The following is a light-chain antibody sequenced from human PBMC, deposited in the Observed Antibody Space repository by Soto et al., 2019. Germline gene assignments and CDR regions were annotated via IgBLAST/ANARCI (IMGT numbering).Light chain of an antibody. V-gene: IGLV2-8*01. CDR3: SSYAGSDKLL. CDR2: EVT. J-gene: IGLJ2*01. Sequence: QSALTQPPSASGSPGQSVTISCTRTSSDVGGYNYVSWYQQYPGKAPKLMIYEVTKRPSGVPDRFSGSKSGSTASLTVSGLQAEDEADYYCSSYAGSDKLLFGGGTKVTVL. CDR1: SSDVGGYNY.